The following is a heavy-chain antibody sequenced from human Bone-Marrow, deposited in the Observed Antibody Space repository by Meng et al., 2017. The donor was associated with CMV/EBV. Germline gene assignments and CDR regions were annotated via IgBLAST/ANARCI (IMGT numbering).Heavy chain of an antibody. J-gene: IGHJ3*02. CDR3: ARITIFGVVIGDDAFDI. D-gene: IGHD3-3*01. CDR1: GFTFSSYE. Sequence: GGSLRLSCAASGFTFSSYEMNWVRQAPGKGLEWVSYISSSGSTIYYADSVKGRFTISRDNAKNSLYLQMNSLRAEDTAVYYCARITIFGVVIGDDAFDIWGQGTMVTVSS. CDR2: ISSSGSTI. V-gene: IGHV3-48*03.